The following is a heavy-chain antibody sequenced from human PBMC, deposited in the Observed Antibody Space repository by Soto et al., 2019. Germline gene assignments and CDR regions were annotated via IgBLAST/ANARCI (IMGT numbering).Heavy chain of an antibody. J-gene: IGHJ1*01. V-gene: IGHV1-69*12. CDR2: IIPILGTT. CDR3: ARDVRLGGRGYLQY. CDR1: GGTFSRNA. D-gene: IGHD6-19*01. Sequence: QVQLMQSGTEVKKPGSSVKVSCKVSGGTFSRNAISWVRQAPGQGLEWMGGIIPILGTTTYAQKFQGRVTIVADESTSTVYMELSSLRFEDTAVYYCARDVRLGGRGYLQYWGQGTLVTVSS.